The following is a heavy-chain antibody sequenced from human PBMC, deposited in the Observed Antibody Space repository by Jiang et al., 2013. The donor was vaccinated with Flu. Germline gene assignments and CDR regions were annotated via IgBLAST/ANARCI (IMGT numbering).Heavy chain of an antibody. Sequence: SVKVSCKASGYTFDNYYMYWVRQAPGQGLEWMGWINPDSGGTKYAQKFQGRVTMTRDTSMTTAYMELSRLRSDDTAVYYCATSPLRSDIVVVPAAPQYYYYMDVWGKGTTVTVSS. D-gene: IGHD2-2*01. J-gene: IGHJ6*03. CDR1: GYTFDNYY. CDR3: ATSPLRSDIVVVPAAPQYYYYMDV. CDR2: INPDSGGT. V-gene: IGHV1-2*02.